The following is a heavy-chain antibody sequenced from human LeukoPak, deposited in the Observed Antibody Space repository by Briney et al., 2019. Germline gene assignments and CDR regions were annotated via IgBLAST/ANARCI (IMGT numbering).Heavy chain of an antibody. Sequence: PGTSPRLSCEVSGLSFSSYAMHWVRQAPGKGLEWVAVIRHDETKEYYADSVQGRFTISRDTPNNMLYLQMNNMRAEDTAVYYCAKEYTPSSPLGELDSWGQGTLVIVSS. D-gene: IGHD6-6*01. CDR2: IRHDETKE. V-gene: IGHV3-33*03. J-gene: IGHJ4*02. CDR3: AKEYTPSSPLGELDS. CDR1: GLSFSSYA.